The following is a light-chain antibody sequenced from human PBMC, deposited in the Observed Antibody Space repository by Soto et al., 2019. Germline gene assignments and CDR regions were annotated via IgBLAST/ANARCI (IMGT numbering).Light chain of an antibody. CDR3: AAWDDSLSGPVV. CDR1: SSNIGSNY. Sequence: QSLLTQPPSASGTPGQRVTISCSGSSSNIGSNYVYWYQQLPGTAPKLLIYSNNQRPSGVPDRFSGSKSGTSASLAISGLRSEDEADYYCAAWDDSLSGPVVFGGGTKLTVL. J-gene: IGLJ2*01. V-gene: IGLV1-47*02. CDR2: SNN.